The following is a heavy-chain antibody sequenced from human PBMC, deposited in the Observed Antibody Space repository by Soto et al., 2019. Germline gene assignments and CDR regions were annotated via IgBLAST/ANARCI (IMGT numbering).Heavy chain of an antibody. J-gene: IGHJ4*02. D-gene: IGHD3-22*01. Sequence: ASVKVSCKASGYTFTSYGISWVRQAPGQGLEWMGWISAFHGKANYAQKFQGRVTITADKSRDNAKNSLYLQMNSLRAEDTAVYYCARVFDGSNYYRHFDYWGQGTLVTVSS. CDR1: GYTFTSYG. CDR2: ISAFHGKA. CDR3: ARVFDGSNYYRHFDY. V-gene: IGHV1-18*01.